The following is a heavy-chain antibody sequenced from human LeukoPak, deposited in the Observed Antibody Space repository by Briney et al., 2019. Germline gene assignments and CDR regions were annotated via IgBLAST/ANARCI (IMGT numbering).Heavy chain of an antibody. D-gene: IGHD6-19*01. CDR1: GFTFSSYE. J-gene: IGHJ4*02. CDR2: ISNSDGTR. Sequence: PGGSLRLSCAASGFTFSSYEMNWVRQAPGKGLEWVSYISNSDGTRTYADSEKGRFTISRDNAKNSLYLEMNSLKAEDTAVYYCAREIVSAVAGNFDYWGQGTLVTVSS. V-gene: IGHV3-48*03. CDR3: AREIVSAVAGNFDY.